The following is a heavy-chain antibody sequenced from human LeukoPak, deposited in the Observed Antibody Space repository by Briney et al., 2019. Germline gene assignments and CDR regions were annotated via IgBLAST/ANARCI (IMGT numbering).Heavy chain of an antibody. D-gene: IGHD3-22*01. CDR3: TTESLHSSGYWLLGAHDY. CDR2: IKSKTDGGTT. CDR1: GFTFRDYS. J-gene: IGHJ4*02. Sequence: GGSLRLSCAASGFTFRDYSMNWVRQAPGKGLEWAGRIKSKTDGGTTDYAAPVKGRFTISRDDSKNTLYLQMNSLKTEDTAVYYCTTESLHSSGYWLLGAHDYWGQGTLVTVSS. V-gene: IGHV3-15*01.